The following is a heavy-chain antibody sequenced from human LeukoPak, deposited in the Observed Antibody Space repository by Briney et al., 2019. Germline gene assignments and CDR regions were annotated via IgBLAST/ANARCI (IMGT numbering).Heavy chain of an antibody. Sequence: PSETLSLTCAVYGGSFSGYHWSWIRQPPGKGLEWIGEINHSGSTNYNPSLKSRVTISVDKSKNQFSLKLSSVTAADTAVYYCASGIAAIDYWGQGTLVTVSS. CDR3: ASGIAAIDY. CDR1: GGSFSGYH. J-gene: IGHJ4*02. V-gene: IGHV4-34*01. CDR2: INHSGST. D-gene: IGHD6-13*01.